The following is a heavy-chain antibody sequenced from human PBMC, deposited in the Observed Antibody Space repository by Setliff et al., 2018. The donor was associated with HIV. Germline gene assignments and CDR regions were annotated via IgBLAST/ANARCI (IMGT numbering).Heavy chain of an antibody. CDR1: GYTFTSYG. CDR3: ARDWYAVAGTGFDY. V-gene: IGHV7-4-1*02. CDR2: INTNTGNP. J-gene: IGHJ4*02. D-gene: IGHD6-19*01. Sequence: ASVKVSCKASGYTFTSYGISWVRQAPGQGLEWMGWINTNTGNPTYAQAFTGRVVFSLDTSVSTAYLQISSLKAEDTAIYYCARDWYAVAGTGFDYWGQGTLVTVSS.